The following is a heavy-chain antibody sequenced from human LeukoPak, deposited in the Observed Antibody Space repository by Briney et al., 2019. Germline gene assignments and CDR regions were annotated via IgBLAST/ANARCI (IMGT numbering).Heavy chain of an antibody. CDR2: IIPILGIA. D-gene: IGHD6-19*01. V-gene: IGHV1-69*04. CDR1: GGTFSSYA. CDR3: ARGSSGWSSDY. J-gene: IGHJ4*02. Sequence: ASVKVSCKASGGTFSSYAISWVRQAPGQGLEWMGRIIPILGIANYAQKFQGRVTITADTSTSTAYMELRSLRSDDTAVYYCARGSSGWSSDYWGQGTLVTVSS.